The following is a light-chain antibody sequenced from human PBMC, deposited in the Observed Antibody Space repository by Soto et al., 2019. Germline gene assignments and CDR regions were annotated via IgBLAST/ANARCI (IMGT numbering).Light chain of an antibody. CDR2: EVI. CDR1: SSDVGSYNL. Sequence: QSALTQPASVSGSPGQSITISCTGTSSDVGSYNLVSWYQHHPGKAPKLMIYEVIKRPSGVSNRFSGSKSGNTASLTISGLQAEDEADYYSCSYTSSVYVFGTGTKVTVL. CDR3: CSYTSSVYV. V-gene: IGLV2-23*02. J-gene: IGLJ1*01.